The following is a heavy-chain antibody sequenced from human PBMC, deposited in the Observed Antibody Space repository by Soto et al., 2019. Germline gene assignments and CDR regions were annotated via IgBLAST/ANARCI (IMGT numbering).Heavy chain of an antibody. D-gene: IGHD3-10*01. CDR2: IYYSGST. J-gene: IGHJ6*02. Sequence: SETLSLTCTVSGGSISSGGYYWSWIRQHPGKGLEWIGYIYYSGSTYYNPSLKSRVTISVDTSKNQFSLKLSSVTAADTAVYYCARASILRGSGSGYYYYGMDVGGQGTTVTVSS. V-gene: IGHV4-31*03. CDR3: ARASILRGSGSGYYYYGMDV. CDR1: GGSISSGGYY.